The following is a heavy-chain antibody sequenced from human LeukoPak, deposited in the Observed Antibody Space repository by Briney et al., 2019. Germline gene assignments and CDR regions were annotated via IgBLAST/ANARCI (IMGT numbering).Heavy chain of an antibody. CDR1: GFTVSSNY. V-gene: IGHV3-66*02. Sequence: SGGSLRLSCAASGFTVSSNYMSWVRQAPGKGLEWVSVIYSGGSTYYADSVKGRFTISRDNSKNTLYLQMNSLRAEDTAVYYCARDPVGDAFDIWGQGTMVTVSS. J-gene: IGHJ3*02. CDR3: ARDPVGDAFDI. CDR2: IYSGGST.